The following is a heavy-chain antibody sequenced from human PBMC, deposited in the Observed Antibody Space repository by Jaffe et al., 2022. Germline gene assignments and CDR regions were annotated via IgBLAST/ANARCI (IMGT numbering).Heavy chain of an antibody. CDR3: ASRVAGTFNLLHWFDP. J-gene: IGHJ5*02. V-gene: IGHV3-48*03. D-gene: IGHD6-19*01. Sequence: EVQLVESGGGLVQPGGSLRLSCAASGFTFSSYEMNWVRQAPGKGLEWVSYISSSGSTIYYADSVKGRFTISRDNAKNSLYLQMNSLRAEDTAVYYCASRVAGTFNLLHWFDPWGQGTLVTVSS. CDR2: ISSSGSTI. CDR1: GFTFSSYE.